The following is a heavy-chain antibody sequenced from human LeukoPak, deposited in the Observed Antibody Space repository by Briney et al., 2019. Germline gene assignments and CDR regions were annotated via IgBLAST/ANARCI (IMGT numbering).Heavy chain of an antibody. CDR1: GFTFSSYS. J-gene: IGHJ4*02. V-gene: IGHV3-48*01. CDR3: AREGGSGSYLEY. Sequence: GGSLRLSCAASGFTFSSYSMNWVRQAPGKGLEWVSYIRSRNSAIYYADSVKGRFTISRDSAKNSLYLQMNSLRAEDTAVYYCAREGGSGSYLEYWGQGTLVTVSS. D-gene: IGHD3-10*01. CDR2: IRSRNSAI.